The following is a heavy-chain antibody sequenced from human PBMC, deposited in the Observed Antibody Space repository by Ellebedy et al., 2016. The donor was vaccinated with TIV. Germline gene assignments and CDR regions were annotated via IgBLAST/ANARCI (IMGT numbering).Heavy chain of an antibody. J-gene: IGHJ6*02. V-gene: IGHV3-13*01. CDR1: GFTFSSYD. Sequence: GESLKISCAASGFTFSSYDMHWVRQPTGKGLEWVSAIGTAGDTYYPGSVKGRFTISRDNAKNSLYLPMNSLRAGDTAVYYCARGEQQLVSGYYYYCGMDVWGQGTTVTVSS. CDR3: ARGEQQLVSGYYYYCGMDV. CDR2: IGTAGDT. D-gene: IGHD6-13*01.